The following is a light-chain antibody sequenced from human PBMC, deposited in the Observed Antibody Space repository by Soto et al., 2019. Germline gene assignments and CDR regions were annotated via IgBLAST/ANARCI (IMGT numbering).Light chain of an antibody. Sequence: EIVLTQSPGTLSLSPGERATLSCRASQSVSSSSLAWYQQKPGQAPRLLISGASSRATGIPYRFSGSGSGTDFTLTISRLEPEDFAVYYCQQYGSSPFTFGPGTKVDIK. CDR2: GAS. J-gene: IGKJ3*01. V-gene: IGKV3-20*01. CDR3: QQYGSSPFT. CDR1: QSVSSSS.